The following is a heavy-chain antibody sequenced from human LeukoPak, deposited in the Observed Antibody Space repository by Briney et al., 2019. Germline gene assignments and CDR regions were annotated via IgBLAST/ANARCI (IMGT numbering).Heavy chain of an antibody. CDR3: ARALAYCSGGSCTRGYNWFDP. V-gene: IGHV4-34*01. Sequence: SETLSLTCAVYGGSFSGYYWSWIRQPPGKGLEWIGEINHSGSTNYNPSLKSRVTISVDTSKNQFSLKLSSVTATDTAVYYCARALAYCSGGSCTRGYNWFDPWGQGTLVTVPS. CDR2: INHSGST. D-gene: IGHD2-15*01. CDR1: GGSFSGYY. J-gene: IGHJ5*02.